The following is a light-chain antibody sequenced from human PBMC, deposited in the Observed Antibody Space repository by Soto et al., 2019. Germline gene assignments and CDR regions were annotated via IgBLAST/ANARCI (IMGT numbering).Light chain of an antibody. CDR2: NAF. Sequence: ENVLTQSPATLSLSPGERATLSCRASQSVSSFFAWYQQKPGQAPRLVIYNAFNRATGIPARFSGSGSGTDITLTISSLEPEDFAVYYCQQGFNWPTFGGGTKVEIK. CDR1: QSVSSF. CDR3: QQGFNWPT. V-gene: IGKV3-11*01. J-gene: IGKJ4*01.